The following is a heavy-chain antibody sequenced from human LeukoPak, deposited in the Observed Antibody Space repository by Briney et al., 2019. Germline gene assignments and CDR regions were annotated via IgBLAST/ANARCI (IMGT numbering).Heavy chain of an antibody. Sequence: ASVKVSCKTFGYTFTSHWMHWVRQAPGQGLEWMGIIKPDYGTTLYAQKFRGRITVTRDTSSSTVYMELNSLTSEDTALYYCARDHSTADTSSWWLDPWGQGTLVTVSS. CDR1: GYTFTSHW. CDR2: IKPDYGTT. V-gene: IGHV1-46*01. D-gene: IGHD7-27*01. CDR3: ARDHSTADTSSWWLDP. J-gene: IGHJ5*02.